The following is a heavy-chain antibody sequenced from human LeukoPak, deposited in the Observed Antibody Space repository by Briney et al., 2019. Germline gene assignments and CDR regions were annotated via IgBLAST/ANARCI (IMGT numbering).Heavy chain of an antibody. J-gene: IGHJ3*02. D-gene: IGHD1-7*01. CDR1: GDSSTGYY. CDR2: INPNSGGT. V-gene: IGHV1-2*02. CDR3: ARGNWNYFFAFDI. Sequence: ASVKGSCKVSGDSSTGYYMHWVRQAPGQGLEWMGWINPNSGGTNYAQKFQGRVTMTRDTSISTAYMELSRLRSDDTAVYYCARGNWNYFFAFDIWGKGTMVTVSS.